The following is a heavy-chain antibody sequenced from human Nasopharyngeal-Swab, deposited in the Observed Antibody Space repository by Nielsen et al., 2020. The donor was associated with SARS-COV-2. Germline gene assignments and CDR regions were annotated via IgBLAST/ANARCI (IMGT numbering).Heavy chain of an antibody. D-gene: IGHD3-22*01. Sequence: ILHRPWKGLEWIGEINHSGSTNYNPSLKSRVTISVDTSKNQFSLKLSSVTAADTAVYYCARDPGSGSFYFDYWGQGTLVTVSS. V-gene: IGHV4-34*01. CDR2: INHSGST. J-gene: IGHJ4*02. CDR3: ARDPGSGSFYFDY.